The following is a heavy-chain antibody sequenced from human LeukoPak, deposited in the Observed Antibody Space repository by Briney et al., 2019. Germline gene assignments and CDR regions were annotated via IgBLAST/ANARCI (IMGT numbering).Heavy chain of an antibody. V-gene: IGHV3-23*01. D-gene: IGHD3-22*01. CDR2: ISGSGGSR. CDR1: GFTFSSYA. J-gene: IGHJ4*02. Sequence: GGSLRLSCAASGFTFSSYAMSWVRQAPGKGLEWVSAISGSGGSRYYADSVKGRFTISRDNSKNTLYLQMNSLRAEDTAVYYCAKDTAYYDSSGYYSSLDYWGQGTLVTVSS. CDR3: AKDTAYYDSSGYYSSLDY.